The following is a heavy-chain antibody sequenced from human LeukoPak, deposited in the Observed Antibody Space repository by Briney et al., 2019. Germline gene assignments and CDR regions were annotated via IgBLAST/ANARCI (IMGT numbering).Heavy chain of an antibody. Sequence: PSEPLSLTCTVSGGSISSYYWSWIRQPPGKGLEWIGYIYTSGSTNYNPSLKSRVTISVDTSKNQFSLKLSSVTAADTAVYYCAIFPTEIGKIDLWGRGTLVTVSS. CDR2: IYTSGST. J-gene: IGHJ2*01. D-gene: IGHD2/OR15-2a*01. CDR1: GGSISSYY. CDR3: AIFPTEIGKIDL. V-gene: IGHV4-4*09.